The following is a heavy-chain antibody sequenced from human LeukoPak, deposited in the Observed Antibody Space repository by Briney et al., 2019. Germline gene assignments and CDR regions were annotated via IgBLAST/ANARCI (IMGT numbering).Heavy chain of an antibody. Sequence: GASLKVSCTASGDTFTGYYMHWVRQAPGQGLEWMGWINPNSGGTNYAQKFQGRVTMTRDTSISTAYMELSRLRSDDTAVYYCARPLYDFWSGHNWFDPWGQGTLVTVSS. CDR3: ARPLYDFWSGHNWFDP. CDR1: GDTFTGYY. CDR2: INPNSGGT. J-gene: IGHJ5*02. V-gene: IGHV1-2*02. D-gene: IGHD3-3*01.